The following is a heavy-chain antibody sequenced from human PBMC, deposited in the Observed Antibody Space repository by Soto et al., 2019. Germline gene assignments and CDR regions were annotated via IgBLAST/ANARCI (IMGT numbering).Heavy chain of an antibody. CDR1: GFTFSDYY. Sequence: QVQLVESGGGLVKPGGSLRLSCAASGFTFSDYYMSWIRQAPGKGLEWVSYISSSGSTIYYADSVKGRFTISRDNAKNSLYLQMNSLRADGTAVDYDVRSGSYCGGDCVYFDYWGQGTLVTVCS. J-gene: IGHJ4*02. CDR2: ISSSGSTI. CDR3: VRSGSYCGGDCVYFDY. V-gene: IGHV3-11*01. D-gene: IGHD2-21*01.